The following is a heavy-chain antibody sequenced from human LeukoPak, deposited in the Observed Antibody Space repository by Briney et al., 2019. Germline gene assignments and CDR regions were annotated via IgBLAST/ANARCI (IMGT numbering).Heavy chain of an antibody. Sequence: SETLSLTCAVYGGSFSGYYWSWIRQPPGKGLEWIGEINHSGSTNYNPSLKSRVTISVDTSKNQFSLKLSSVTAADTAVYYCARLSNMDVWGKGTTVTVSS. CDR1: GGSFSGYY. V-gene: IGHV4-34*01. CDR3: ARLSNMDV. CDR2: INHSGST. J-gene: IGHJ6*03.